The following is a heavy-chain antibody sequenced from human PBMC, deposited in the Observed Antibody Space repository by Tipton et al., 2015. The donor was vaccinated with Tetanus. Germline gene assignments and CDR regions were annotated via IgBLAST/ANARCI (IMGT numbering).Heavy chain of an antibody. CDR3: ARANNDIPKKGPFDS. CDR1: GGSLRSGDHY. D-gene: IGHD1-1*01. J-gene: IGHJ4*02. CDR2: ISASGST. V-gene: IGHV4-61*08. Sequence: TLSLTCTVSGGSLRSGDHYWSWIRQPPGKGLEWLAYISASGSTNSNYSLESRITISRDTSKNQFSLNLESVTPADTAVYYCARANNDIPKKGPFDSWGQGTLVIVSS.